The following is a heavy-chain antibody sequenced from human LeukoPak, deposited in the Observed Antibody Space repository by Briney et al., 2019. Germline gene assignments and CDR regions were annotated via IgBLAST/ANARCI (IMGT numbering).Heavy chain of an antibody. D-gene: IGHD1-26*01. CDR1: GYTFTIYY. V-gene: IGHV1-46*01. Sequence: GASVKVSCKASGYTFTIYYMPWVRQAPGQGLEWMGIINPSGGSTSYAQKFQGRVTMTRDTSTSTVYMELSSLRSEDTAVYYCARIPRATDHYFDYWGQGTLVTVSS. CDR3: ARIPRATDHYFDY. J-gene: IGHJ4*02. CDR2: INPSGGST.